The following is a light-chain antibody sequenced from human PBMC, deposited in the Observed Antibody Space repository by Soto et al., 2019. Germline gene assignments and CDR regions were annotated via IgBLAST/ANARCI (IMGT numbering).Light chain of an antibody. CDR1: QSITTN. J-gene: IGKJ1*01. Sequence: EVVMTQSPVTLSVSPGERATLSCRASQSITTNLAWYQQKPGQAPRLLFYGASTRATGVPARFSGSGSGTQFTLTINSLQSEDFAVYYCQQYNDWPPKRTFGQGTKVDIK. V-gene: IGKV3-15*01. CDR3: QQYNDWPPKRT. CDR2: GAS.